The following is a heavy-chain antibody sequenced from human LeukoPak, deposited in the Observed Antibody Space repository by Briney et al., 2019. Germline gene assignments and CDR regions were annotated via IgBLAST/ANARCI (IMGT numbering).Heavy chain of an antibody. D-gene: IGHD3-22*01. J-gene: IGHJ4*02. V-gene: IGHV1-18*01. Sequence: ASVKVSCKASGYTFTSYGISWVRQAPGQGLEWMGWISAYNGNTNYAQKLQGRVTMTTDTSTSTAYMELRSLRPDDTAVYYCARAPPTYYYDSSGYYSGSDFDYWGQGTLVTVSS. CDR3: ARAPPTYYYDSSGYYSGSDFDY. CDR1: GYTFTSYG. CDR2: ISAYNGNT.